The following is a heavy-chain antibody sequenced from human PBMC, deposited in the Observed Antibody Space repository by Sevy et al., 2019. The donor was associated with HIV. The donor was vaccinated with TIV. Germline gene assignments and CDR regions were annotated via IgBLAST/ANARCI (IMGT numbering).Heavy chain of an antibody. D-gene: IGHD3-22*01. V-gene: IGHV1-46*01. CDR2: INPSGGNT. Sequence: ASVKVSCKASGYTFTHSYMHWVRQAPGQGLEWMGIINPSGGNTEYAQKFQGRVTMTRDTSTSTVYMELSSLRSEDTAVYFCARVEAYYYDSSGFYPRGYFDFWGQGTLVTVSS. J-gene: IGHJ4*02. CDR1: GYTFTHSY. CDR3: ARVEAYYYDSSGFYPRGYFDF.